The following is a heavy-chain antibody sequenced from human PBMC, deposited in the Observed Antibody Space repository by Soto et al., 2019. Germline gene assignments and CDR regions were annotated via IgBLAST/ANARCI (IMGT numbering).Heavy chain of an antibody. CDR2: ISVSDAFI. CDR1: GFNVGAFA. J-gene: IGHJ4*02. D-gene: IGHD1-20*01. V-gene: IGHV3-23*01. CDR3: TRETVAGITGLDY. Sequence: GSLRLSCAASGFNVGAFAVNWVRQAPGKGLERVSGISVSDAFIYYADSVRGRFSISRDASENILYLQMNSLRVDDTALYYCTRETVAGITGLDYWGPGTLVTVSS.